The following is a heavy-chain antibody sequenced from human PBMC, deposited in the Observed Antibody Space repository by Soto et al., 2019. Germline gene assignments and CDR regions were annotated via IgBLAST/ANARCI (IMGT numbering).Heavy chain of an antibody. CDR3: ATSETPAAIEEGFDY. CDR2: IIPIFGTA. Sequence: QVQLVQSGAEVKKPGSSVKVSCKASGGTFSSYAISWVRQAPGQGLEWMGGIIPIFGTANYAQKFQGRVTITADESXXTAYMELSSLRSEDTAVYYCATSETPAAIEEGFDYWGQGTLVTVSS. D-gene: IGHD2-2*01. CDR1: GGTFSSYA. V-gene: IGHV1-69*12. J-gene: IGHJ4*02.